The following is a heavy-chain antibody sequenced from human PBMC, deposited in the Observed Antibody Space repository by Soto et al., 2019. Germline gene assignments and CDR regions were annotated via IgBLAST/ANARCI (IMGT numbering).Heavy chain of an antibody. J-gene: IGHJ4*02. CDR2: FSSGGGGT. D-gene: IGHD2-15*01. CDR3: TKANRYCSGANCFTFDY. CDR1: GFTFSNYA. Sequence: PGGSLRISCTAPGFTFSNYAMSWVRQAPGKGLEWVSTFSSGGGGTYYADSVKGRFTISRDNSKNTLSLQMNSLRAEDTAVYYCTKANRYCSGANCFTFDYWGLGTLLTVSS. V-gene: IGHV3-23*01.